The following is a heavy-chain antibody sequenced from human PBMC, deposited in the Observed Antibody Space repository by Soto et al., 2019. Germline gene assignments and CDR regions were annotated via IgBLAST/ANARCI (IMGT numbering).Heavy chain of an antibody. D-gene: IGHD2-21*02. CDR2: IYWDDDK. CDR3: IQSRCGGDCLQSYASYYYSGMDV. Sequence: QITLKESGPTLVKPTQTLTLTCTFSAFSLSTGGVGVGWIRQPPGKALEWLALIYWDDDKRYSPSLRSRLTITKDTSKNQVVLTMTTMAPVDTATYYCIQSRCGGDCLQSYASYYYSGMDVWGQGTTVTVSS. V-gene: IGHV2-5*02. CDR1: AFSLSTGGVG. J-gene: IGHJ6*02.